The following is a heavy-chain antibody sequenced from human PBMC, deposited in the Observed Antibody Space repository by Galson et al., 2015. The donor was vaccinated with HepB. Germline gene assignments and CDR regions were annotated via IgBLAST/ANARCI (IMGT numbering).Heavy chain of an antibody. CDR2: IYSGGST. V-gene: IGHV3-53*01. CDR1: GFTVSSNY. CDR3: ARGPPLAVTSQNYYYAMDV. D-gene: IGHD2-21*02. J-gene: IGHJ6*02. Sequence: SLRLSCAASGFTVSSNYMSWVRQAPGKGLEWVSVIYSGGSTNYADSVKGRFTISRDNSKNTLYLQMNSLRAEDTAVYYCARGPPLAVTSQNYYYAMDVWGQGTTVTVS.